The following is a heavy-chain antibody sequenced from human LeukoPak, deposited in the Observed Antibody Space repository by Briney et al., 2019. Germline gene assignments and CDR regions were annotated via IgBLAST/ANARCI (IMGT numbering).Heavy chain of an antibody. V-gene: IGHV4-34*01. CDR3: ARGYDFWSGYGANGMDV. D-gene: IGHD3-3*01. J-gene: IGHJ6*02. CDR2: INHSGST. CDR1: GGSFSGYY. Sequence: PSETLSLTCAVYGGSFSGYYWSWIRQPPGKGLEWIGEINHSGSTNYNPSLKSRVTISVDTSKNQFSLMLSSVTAADTAVYYCARGYDFWSGYGANGMDVWGQGTTVTVSS.